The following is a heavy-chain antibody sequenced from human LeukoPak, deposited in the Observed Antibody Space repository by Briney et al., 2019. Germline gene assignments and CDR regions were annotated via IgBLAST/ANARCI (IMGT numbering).Heavy chain of an antibody. D-gene: IGHD3-10*01. CDR2: ISYDGRNK. CDR3: ARESRYYYGSGTYYYYMDV. J-gene: IGHJ6*03. V-gene: IGHV3-30*01. CDR1: GFTFSSYA. Sequence: PGRSLRLSCAASGFTFSSYAMHWVRQAPGKGLEWVAVISYDGRNKYYADSVKGRLTISRDNSKNTLYLQMNSLRAEDTAVYYCARESRYYYGSGTYYYYMDVWGKGTTVTVSS.